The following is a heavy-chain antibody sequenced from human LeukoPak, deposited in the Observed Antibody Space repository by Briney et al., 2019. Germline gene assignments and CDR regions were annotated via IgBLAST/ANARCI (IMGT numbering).Heavy chain of an antibody. CDR1: GFPFSSYS. V-gene: IGHV3-21*01. J-gene: IGHJ5*02. D-gene: IGHD3-22*01. CDR2: ISSSSSYI. Sequence: PGGSLRLSCAASGFPFSSYSMNWVRQAPGKGLEWVSSISSSSSYIYYADSVKGRFPISRDNAKNSLYLQMNSLRAEDTAVYYCARDRNYYYDSSGQRAWGQGTLVPVSS. CDR3: ARDRNYYYDSSGQRA.